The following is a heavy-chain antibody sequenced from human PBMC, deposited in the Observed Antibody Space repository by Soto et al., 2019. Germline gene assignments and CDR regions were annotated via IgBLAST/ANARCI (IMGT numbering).Heavy chain of an antibody. CDR2: ISGSGGST. V-gene: IGHV3-23*01. D-gene: IGHD2-2*01. Sequence: EVQLLESGGGLVQPGGSLRLSCAASGFTFSSYAMSWVRQAPGKGLEWVSAISGSGGSTYYADSVKGRFTISRDNSKNTLYLQMNGLRAEDTAVYYCAKCGSTSCYGLGGGYGYWGQGTLVTVSS. J-gene: IGHJ4*02. CDR1: GFTFSSYA. CDR3: AKCGSTSCYGLGGGYGY.